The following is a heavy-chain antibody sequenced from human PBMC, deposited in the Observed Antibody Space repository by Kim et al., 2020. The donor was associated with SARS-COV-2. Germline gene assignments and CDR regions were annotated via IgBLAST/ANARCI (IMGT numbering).Heavy chain of an antibody. CDR3: ARDGGYGDYTYFDP. CDR2: FKPIFNIA. CDR1: GGAFNSFV. J-gene: IGHJ5*02. Sequence: SVKVSCKASGGAFNSFVISWVRRAPGQGVEWMGRFKPIFNIADYAQKFQGRVTITADKSINTVYMELSSLRSEDTAIYYCARDGGYGDYTYFDPWGQGTQVTVSS. D-gene: IGHD4-17*01. V-gene: IGHV1-69*04.